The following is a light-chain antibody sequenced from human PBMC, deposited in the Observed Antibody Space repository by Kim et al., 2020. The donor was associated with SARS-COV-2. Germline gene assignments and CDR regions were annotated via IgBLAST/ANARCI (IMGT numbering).Light chain of an antibody. J-gene: IGKJ5*01. CDR1: QDLDSN. CDR2: GSS. V-gene: IGKV3-15*01. Sequence: HGKRAPLSCRASQDLDSNLAWYPPKPRQPPRLLIFGSSSRATGVPARFSGYVSETEFPLIIDNLQSDDFAVYFCQQYKNGPPPITFGQGTRLGI. CDR3: QQYKNGPPPIT.